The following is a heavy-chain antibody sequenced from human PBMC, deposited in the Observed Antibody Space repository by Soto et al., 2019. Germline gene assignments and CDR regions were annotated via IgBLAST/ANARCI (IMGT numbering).Heavy chain of an antibody. J-gene: IGHJ4*02. CDR3: ARFSLDYDIDY. V-gene: IGHV3-53*01. CDR2: INSGGST. CDR1: GFTVSSNY. D-gene: IGHD3-9*01. Sequence: EVQLVESGGGLIQPGGSLRLSCAASGFTVSSNYMSWVRQAPGKGLEWVSIINSGGSTYYADSVKGRFTISRDNSRNTLYLQMNSLRDEDTAVYYCARFSLDYDIDYWGQGTLVTVSS.